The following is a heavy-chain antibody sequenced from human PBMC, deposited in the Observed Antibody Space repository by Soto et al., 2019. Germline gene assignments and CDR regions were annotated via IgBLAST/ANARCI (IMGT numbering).Heavy chain of an antibody. J-gene: IGHJ4*02. Sequence: QVQLVESGGGVVQPGRSLRLSCAASGFTFSNYGMHWVRQAPGKGLEWVAVIWYDGSNKYHADSEKGRFTISRDNAKKTLHQQMNSLRAEDTAVYYCTREGSVGVTSGGPLGYWGQGTLVTVSS. CDR2: IWYDGSNK. CDR1: GFTFSNYG. V-gene: IGHV3-33*01. D-gene: IGHD1-26*01. CDR3: TREGSVGVTSGGPLGY.